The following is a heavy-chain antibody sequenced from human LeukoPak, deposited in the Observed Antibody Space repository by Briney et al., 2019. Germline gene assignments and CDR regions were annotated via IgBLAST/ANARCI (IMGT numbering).Heavy chain of an antibody. Sequence: PGGSLRLSCAASGFTFSSYGMHWVRQAPGKGLEWVAFIRYDGSNKSYADSVKGRFTISRDNSKNTLYLQMNSLRAEDTAVYYCAKDRRGSSGWYNYYFDYWGQGTLVTVSS. CDR3: AKDRRGSSGWYNYYFDY. J-gene: IGHJ4*02. D-gene: IGHD6-19*01. CDR2: IRYDGSNK. V-gene: IGHV3-30*02. CDR1: GFTFSSYG.